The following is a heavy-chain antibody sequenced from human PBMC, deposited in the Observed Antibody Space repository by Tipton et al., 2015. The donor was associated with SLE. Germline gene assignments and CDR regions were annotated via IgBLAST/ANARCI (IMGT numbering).Heavy chain of an antibody. CDR3: AREQTVTTGGSNWFDP. J-gene: IGHJ5*02. Sequence: TLSLTCTVSGGSMSNSFWSWIRQPPGKGLEWIGSIHYSGSTNYNPSLKSRLTISIDTSKNQFFLMLTSVTAADTAVYYCAREQTVTTGGSNWFDPWGQGTLVTVSS. CDR2: IHYSGST. CDR1: GGSMSNSF. D-gene: IGHD4-17*01. V-gene: IGHV4-59*12.